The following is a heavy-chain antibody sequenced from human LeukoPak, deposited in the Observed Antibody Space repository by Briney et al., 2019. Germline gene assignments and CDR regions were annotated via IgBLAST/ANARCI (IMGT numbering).Heavy chain of an antibody. D-gene: IGHD1-1*01. J-gene: IGHJ4*02. CDR2: MNPNSGNT. Sequence: ASVKVSCKASGYTFTSYDINWVRQATGQGLEWMGWMNPNSGNTGYAQKFQGRVTMTRNTSISTAYMELSSLRSEDTAVYYCAREIQGTPPYYFDYWGQGTLLTVSS. CDR1: GYTFTSYD. V-gene: IGHV1-8*01. CDR3: AREIQGTPPYYFDY.